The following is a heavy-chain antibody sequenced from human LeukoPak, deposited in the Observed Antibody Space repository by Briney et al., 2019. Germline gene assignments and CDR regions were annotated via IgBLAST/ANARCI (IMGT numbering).Heavy chain of an antibody. V-gene: IGHV1-2*02. CDR1: GYTFTGYY. CDR3: ARGITAVTREGYFDY. CDR2: VNPNSGGT. Sequence: ASVKVSCKTSGYTFTGYYLHWVRQAPGQGLEWMAWVNPNSGGTNYAQNFRDRVTMTRDTSITTAYMELSSLTSDDTAVYYCARGITAVTREGYFDYWGQGTLVTVSS. J-gene: IGHJ4*02. D-gene: IGHD2-2*01.